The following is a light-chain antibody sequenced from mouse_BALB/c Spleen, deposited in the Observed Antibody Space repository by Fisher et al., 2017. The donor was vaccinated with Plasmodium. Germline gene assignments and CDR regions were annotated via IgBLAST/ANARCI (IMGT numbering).Light chain of an antibody. CDR3: QQSNSWPLT. CDR1: QSISNY. V-gene: IGKV5-45*01. CDR2: YTS. J-gene: IGKJ5*01. Sequence: DIVMTQSPATLSVTPGDRVSLSCRASQSISNYLHWYHQKSHESPRLLINYTSQSISGIPSRFSGSGSGTDFTLNINSVETEDFGMYFCQQSNSWPLTFGAGTKLELK.